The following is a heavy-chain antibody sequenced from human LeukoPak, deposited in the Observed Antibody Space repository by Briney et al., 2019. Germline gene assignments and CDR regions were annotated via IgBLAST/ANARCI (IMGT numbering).Heavy chain of an antibody. J-gene: IGHJ5*02. Sequence: GGSLRLSCAVSGFTVSSNYMNWVRQAPGKGLEWVSSISSSSSYIYYADSVKGRFTISRDNAKNSLYLQMNSLRAEDTAVYYCASSEAAAVYNWFDPWGQGTLVTVSS. V-gene: IGHV3-21*01. D-gene: IGHD6-13*01. CDR1: GFTVSSNY. CDR3: ASSEAAAVYNWFDP. CDR2: ISSSSSYI.